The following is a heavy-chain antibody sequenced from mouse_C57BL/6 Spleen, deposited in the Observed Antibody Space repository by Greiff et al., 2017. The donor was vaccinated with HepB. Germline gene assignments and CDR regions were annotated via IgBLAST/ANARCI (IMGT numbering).Heavy chain of an antibody. CDR3: ALANWDYFDY. CDR1: GYTFTDYY. Sequence: EVQLQQSGPELVKPGASVKISCKASGYTFTDYYMNWVKQSHGKSLEWIGDINPNNGGTSYNQKFKGKATLTVDKSSSTAYMELRSLTSEDSAVYYCALANWDYFDYWGQGTTLTVSS. J-gene: IGHJ2*01. V-gene: IGHV1-26*01. D-gene: IGHD4-1*01. CDR2: INPNNGGT.